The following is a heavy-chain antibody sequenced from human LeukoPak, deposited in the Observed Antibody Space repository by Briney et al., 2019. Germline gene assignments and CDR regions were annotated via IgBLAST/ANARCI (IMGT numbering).Heavy chain of an antibody. Sequence: PGGSLRLSCAASGFTVSSNYMSWVRQAPGKGLERVSVIYSGGSTYYADSVKGRFTISRDNSKNTLYLQMNSLRAEDTAVYYCARAGSYRTFDYWGQGTLVTVSS. CDR3: ARAGSYRTFDY. CDR1: GFTVSSNY. D-gene: IGHD1-26*01. V-gene: IGHV3-66*02. J-gene: IGHJ4*02. CDR2: IYSGGST.